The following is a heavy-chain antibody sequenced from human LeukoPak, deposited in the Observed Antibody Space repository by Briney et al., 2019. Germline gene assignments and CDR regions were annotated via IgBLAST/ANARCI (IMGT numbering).Heavy chain of an antibody. CDR1: GFTFSSYS. CDR3: ARVGYYDSSGYRAFDI. V-gene: IGHV3-21*01. J-gene: IGHJ3*02. CDR2: ISSSSSYI. Sequence: GWSLRLSCAASGFTFSSYSMNWVRQAPGKGLEWVSSISSSSSYIYYADSVKGRFTISRDNAKNSLYLQMNSLRAEDTAVYYCARVGYYDSSGYRAFDIWGQGTMVTVSS. D-gene: IGHD3-22*01.